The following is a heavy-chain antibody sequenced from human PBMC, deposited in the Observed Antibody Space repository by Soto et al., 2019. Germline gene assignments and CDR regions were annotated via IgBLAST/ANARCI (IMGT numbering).Heavy chain of an antibody. CDR3: ARQGYCSNTACYTVDY. CDR2: IYPGDSNT. CDR1: GYSFTNYW. Sequence: GESLKISCTGSGYSFTNYWIGWVRQMPGKGLEWMGIIYPGDSNTRYSPSFQGQVTISADKSISTAYLQWSSLKASDTAMYFCARQGYCSNTACYTVDYWGQGTLVTVSS. D-gene: IGHD2-2*02. V-gene: IGHV5-51*01. J-gene: IGHJ4*02.